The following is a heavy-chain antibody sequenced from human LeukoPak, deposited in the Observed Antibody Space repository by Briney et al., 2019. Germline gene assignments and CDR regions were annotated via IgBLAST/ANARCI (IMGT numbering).Heavy chain of an antibody. J-gene: IGHJ6*03. V-gene: IGHV1-69*05. CDR2: IMPLFNTA. CDR3: ARVDRYHYYLDV. CDR1: GGTFSSYS. Sequence: ASVKVSRKASGGTFSSYSITWVRQAPGQGLEWMGGIMPLFNTANYAQQFQGRVTITTDESTSTAYIELSSLRFEETAMYYCARVDRYHYYLDVWGKGTTVTVSS.